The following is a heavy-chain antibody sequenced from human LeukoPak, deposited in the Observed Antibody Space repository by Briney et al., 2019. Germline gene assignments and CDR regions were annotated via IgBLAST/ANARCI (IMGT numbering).Heavy chain of an antibody. CDR2: ISWNSGSI. V-gene: IGHV3-9*01. D-gene: IGHD6-13*01. Sequence: PGRSLRLSCAASGFTFDDFAMHWVRQAPGKGLEWVSGISWNSGSIGYADSVKGRFTISGDNAKNSLYLQMNSLRAEDTALYYCAKGTAAAGPYGMDVWGQGTTVTVSS. CDR3: AKGTAAAGPYGMDV. CDR1: GFTFDDFA. J-gene: IGHJ6*02.